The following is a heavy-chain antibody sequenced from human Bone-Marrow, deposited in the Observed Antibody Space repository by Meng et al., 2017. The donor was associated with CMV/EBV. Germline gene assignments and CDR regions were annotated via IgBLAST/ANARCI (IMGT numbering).Heavy chain of an antibody. Sequence: GESLKISCAASGFTFSSYAMSWVRQAPGKGLEWVSAISGSGGSTYYADSVKGRFTISRDNSKNTLYLQMNSLRAEDTAVYYCARTGGPRDDYYYYGMDVWGQGTTVTVSS. J-gene: IGHJ6*02. CDR3: ARTGGPRDDYYYYGMDV. V-gene: IGHV3-23*01. CDR2: ISGSGGST. CDR1: GFTFSSYA. D-gene: IGHD1-14*01.